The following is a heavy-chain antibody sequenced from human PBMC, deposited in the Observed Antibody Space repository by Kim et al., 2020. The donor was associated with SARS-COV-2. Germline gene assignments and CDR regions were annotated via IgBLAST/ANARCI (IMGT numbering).Heavy chain of an antibody. Sequence: GGSLRLSCVTSGFTFSNSWMHWVRQAPGNGLVWVSRINTDGRDTSYADSAKGRFTISRDNAKNTLYLQMNSLRAEDTAVYYCARVVPGTNIFDYWGQGTLVTVSS. CDR3: ARVVPGTNIFDY. CDR2: INTDGRDT. V-gene: IGHV3-74*01. D-gene: IGHD1-7*01. J-gene: IGHJ4*02. CDR1: GFTFSNSW.